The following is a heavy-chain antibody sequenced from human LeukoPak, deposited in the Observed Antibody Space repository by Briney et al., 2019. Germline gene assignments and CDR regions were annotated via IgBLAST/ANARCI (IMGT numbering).Heavy chain of an antibody. CDR3: ARKGFVESTGWRGAFDV. J-gene: IGHJ3*01. CDR2: MNDSGST. D-gene: IGHD2-8*02. Sequence: SETLSLACDVYRGSFSGYFWSWIRQTPGKGLEWLGEMNDSGSTNYNPSLKSRVTISVAVSKNQYSLRLTSVTAADTAVYYCARKGFVESTGWRGAFDVWGQGTMVTVSS. V-gene: IGHV4-34*01. CDR1: RGSFSGYF.